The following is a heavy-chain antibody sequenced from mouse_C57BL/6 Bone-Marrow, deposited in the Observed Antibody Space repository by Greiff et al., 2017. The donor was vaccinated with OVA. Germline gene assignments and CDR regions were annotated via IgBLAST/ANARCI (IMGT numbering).Heavy chain of an antibody. CDR2: ISSGSSTI. CDR1: GFTFSAYG. CDR3: AKGGLGDY. D-gene: IGHD4-1*01. V-gene: IGHV5-17*01. Sequence: EVMLVESGGGLVKPGGSLKLSCAASGFTFSAYGMHWVRQAPEKGLEWVAYISSGSSTIYYADTVKGRFTISRDNAKNNLFLQMTSLRSEDTAMYYCAKGGLGDYWGQGTTLTVSS. J-gene: IGHJ2*01.